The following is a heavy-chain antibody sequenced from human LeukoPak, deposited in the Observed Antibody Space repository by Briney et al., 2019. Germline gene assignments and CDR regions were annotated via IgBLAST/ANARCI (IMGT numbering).Heavy chain of an antibody. V-gene: IGHV3-7*01. CDR1: RFTFNSYW. Sequence: GGSLRLSCAASRFTFNSYWMNWVRQAPGKGMEWVAIIKYDGSVKYYVDSGRGRFTISRDNARNSLYLQMHSLRAEDTAVYYCAKGGGRPLGDAYVIWGQGTMVTVSS. D-gene: IGHD1-26*01. CDR2: IKYDGSVK. J-gene: IGHJ3*02. CDR3: AKGGGRPLGDAYVI.